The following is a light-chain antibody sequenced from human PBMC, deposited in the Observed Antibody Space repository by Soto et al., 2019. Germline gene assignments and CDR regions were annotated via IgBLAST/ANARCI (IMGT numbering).Light chain of an antibody. CDR1: QSVSINF. J-gene: IGKJ4*01. CDR3: QQYGTSPLT. CDR2: AAS. Sequence: EIVLTQSPGTLSLSPGERATLSCRASQSVSINFLAWYQQKPGQAPRLLIYAASSRATGIPDRFSGSGSGTDFILTISRLEPEDFALYYCQQYGTSPLTFGGGTRVEVK. V-gene: IGKV3-20*01.